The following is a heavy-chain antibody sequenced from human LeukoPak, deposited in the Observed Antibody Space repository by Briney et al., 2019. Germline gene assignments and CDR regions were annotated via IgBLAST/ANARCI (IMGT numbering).Heavy chain of an antibody. CDR1: GGSFSGYY. V-gene: IGHV4-34*01. CDR3: ARQYSSGWYTLWSFDY. D-gene: IGHD6-19*01. J-gene: IGHJ4*02. Sequence: SETLSLTCAVYGGSFSGYYWSWIRQPPGKGLEWIGEINHSGSTNYNPSLKSRVTISVDTSKNQFSLKLSSVAAADTAVYYCARQYSSGWYTLWSFDYWGQGTLVTVSS. CDR2: INHSGST.